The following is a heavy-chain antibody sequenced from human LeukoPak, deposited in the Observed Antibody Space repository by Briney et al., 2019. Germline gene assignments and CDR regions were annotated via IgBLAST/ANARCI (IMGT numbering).Heavy chain of an antibody. Sequence: GESLKISCKGSGYSFTNYWIGWVRQMPGKGLGWMGIIYPGDSDTRYSPSFQGQVTISADKSIRIAYLQWSSLKASDTAMYYCARSQGYCSGDSCLQGDWFDPWGQGTLVTVSS. CDR1: GYSFTNYW. V-gene: IGHV5-51*01. CDR3: ARSQGYCSGDSCLQGDWFDP. J-gene: IGHJ5*02. D-gene: IGHD2-15*01. CDR2: IYPGDSDT.